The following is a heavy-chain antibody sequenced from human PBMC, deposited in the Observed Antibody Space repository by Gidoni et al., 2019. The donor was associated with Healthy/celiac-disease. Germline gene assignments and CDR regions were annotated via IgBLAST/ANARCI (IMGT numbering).Heavy chain of an antibody. V-gene: IGHV3-30*04. D-gene: IGHD3-10*01. CDR3: ARDPGGYYYGSVDV. Sequence: SSYAMHWVRQAPGKGLEWVAVISYDGSNKYYADSVKGRFTISRDNSKNTLYLQMNSLRAEDTAVYYCARDPGGYYYGSVDVWGQGTTVTVSS. CDR1: SSYA. CDR2: ISYDGSNK. J-gene: IGHJ6*02.